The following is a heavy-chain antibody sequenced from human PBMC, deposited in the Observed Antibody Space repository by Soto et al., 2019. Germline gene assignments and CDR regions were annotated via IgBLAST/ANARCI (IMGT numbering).Heavy chain of an antibody. D-gene: IGHD3-3*01. V-gene: IGHV1-3*03. Sequence: ASVKVSCKASGYTFTSYSMHWVRQAPGQRLEWMGWINAGNGNTKYYADSVKGRFTISRDNSKNTLYLQMGSLRAEDMAVYYCARDGKPRFLEWLLWYWGQGTLVTISS. CDR3: ARDGKPRFLEWLLWY. J-gene: IGHJ4*02. CDR1: GYTFTSYS. CDR2: INAGNGNT.